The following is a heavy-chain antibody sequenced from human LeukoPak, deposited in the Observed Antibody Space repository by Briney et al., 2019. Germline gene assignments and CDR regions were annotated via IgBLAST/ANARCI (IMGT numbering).Heavy chain of an antibody. CDR1: GFTFDDYG. D-gene: IGHD2-2*01. V-gene: IGHV3-20*01. CDR2: INWNGGST. CDR3: ARVPSAADNYYYYYYMDV. J-gene: IGHJ6*03. Sequence: GGSLRLSCAASGFTFDDYGMSWVRQAPGKGLEWVSGINWNGGSTGYADSVKGRFTISRDNAKNSLYLQMNSLRAEDTALYHCARVPSAADNYYYYYYMDVWGKGTTVTVSS.